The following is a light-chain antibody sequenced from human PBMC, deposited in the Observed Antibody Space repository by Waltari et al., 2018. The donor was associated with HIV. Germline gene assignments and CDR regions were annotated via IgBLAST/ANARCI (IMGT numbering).Light chain of an antibody. CDR2: EVN. V-gene: IGLV2-23*02. CDR1: SSDF. J-gene: IGLJ2*01. Sequence: QSALAQPASVSGSPGQSITISCTGASSDFVSWYQQYPGKAPKVMIYEVNKRPSGVSSRFSGSKSGNTASLTISGLQAEDEADYYCCTYGGSSTHVLFGGGTKLTVL. CDR3: CTYGGSSTHVL.